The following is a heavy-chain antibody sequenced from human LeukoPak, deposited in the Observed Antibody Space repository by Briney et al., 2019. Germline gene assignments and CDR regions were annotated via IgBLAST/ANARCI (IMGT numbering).Heavy chain of an antibody. CDR3: ARDDQLLINWFDP. CDR1: GYTFTGYY. Sequence: ASVKVSCKASGYTFTGYYMHWVRQAPGQGLEWMGWINPNSGGTNYAQKFQGRVTMTRDTTISTAYMELSGLRSDDTAVYCCARDDQLLINWFDPWGQGTLVTVSS. J-gene: IGHJ5*02. CDR2: INPNSGGT. D-gene: IGHD2-2*01. V-gene: IGHV1-2*02.